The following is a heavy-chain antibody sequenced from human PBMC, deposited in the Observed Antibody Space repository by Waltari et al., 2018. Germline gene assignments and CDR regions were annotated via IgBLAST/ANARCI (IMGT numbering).Heavy chain of an antibody. CDR2: VEREDGEA. D-gene: IGHD4-17*01. V-gene: IGHV1-69-2*01. Sequence: EVQLVQSGAEVKKPGATVKISCKVSGYTFTDYYMHWVQQAPGKGLEWMGLVEREDGEAIYAEKFQGRVTITADTATYTAYMELSSLRSEDTAVYYCATSGINYGGNYLGPHWGQGTLVTVSS. CDR3: ATSGINYGGNYLGPH. J-gene: IGHJ4*02. CDR1: GYTFTDYY.